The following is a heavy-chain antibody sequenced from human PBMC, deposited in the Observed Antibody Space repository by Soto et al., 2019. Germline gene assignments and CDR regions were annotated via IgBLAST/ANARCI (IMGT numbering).Heavy chain of an antibody. V-gene: IGHV3-30*03. CDR3: AGRKDGHYYNGMDV. CDR1: GFTFSSYG. CDR2: ISYDGSNK. Sequence: VQLVESGGGVVQPGRSLRLSCAASGFTFSSYGMHWVRQAPGKGLEWVAVISYDGSNKYYADSVKGRFTISRDNSKNTLYLQMNSLRAEDTAVYYCAGRKDGHYYNGMDVWGQGTTVTVSS. J-gene: IGHJ6*02.